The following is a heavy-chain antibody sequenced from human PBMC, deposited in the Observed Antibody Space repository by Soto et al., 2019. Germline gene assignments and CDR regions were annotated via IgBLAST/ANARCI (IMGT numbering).Heavy chain of an antibody. J-gene: IGHJ1*01. V-gene: IGHV1-2*02. D-gene: IGHD3-16*02. CDR2: INPNSGGP. CDR1: GYTFTGYY. Sequence: ASVKVSCKASGYTFTGYYMHWGRQAPGQGLEWMGWINPNSGGPSYAQKFQGRVTMTRDTSISTASMELSRLRSDDTAVYYCARASSNYDYVWGSYRYTGYFQHWGRGTLVTVSS. CDR3: ARASSNYDYVWGSYRYTGYFQH.